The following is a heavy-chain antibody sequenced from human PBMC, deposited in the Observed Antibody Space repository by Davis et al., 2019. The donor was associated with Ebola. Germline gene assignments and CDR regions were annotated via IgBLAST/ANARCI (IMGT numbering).Heavy chain of an antibody. CDR3: ARLSCSSPSCEGGVDY. J-gene: IGHJ4*02. CDR1: GGSISSSNW. V-gene: IGHV4-4*01. D-gene: IGHD2-2*01. Sequence: GSLRLSCALSGGSISSSNWWSWVRQPPGKGLEWIGEIYHSGSTNYNPSLKSRVTISVDTSKHQFSLKLSSVTAADTAVYFCARLSCSSPSCEGGVDYWGQGTLVTVSS. CDR2: IYHSGST.